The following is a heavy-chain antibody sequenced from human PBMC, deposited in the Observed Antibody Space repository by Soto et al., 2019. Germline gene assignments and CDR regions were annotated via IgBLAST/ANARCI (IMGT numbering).Heavy chain of an antibody. CDR3: AREEGISDWHAFDY. CDR2: ISTYNGNT. V-gene: IGHV1-18*04. D-gene: IGHD6-19*01. CDR1: GYTFTDYG. Sequence: QVQLVQSGAEVKKPGASVKVSCKASGYTFTDYGISWVRQAPGQGLEGMGWISTYNGNTIYAQKSQGRVTMTTDTSTSTAYVELRSLRSDDTAVYYCAREEGISDWHAFDYWGQGTLVTVSS. J-gene: IGHJ4*02.